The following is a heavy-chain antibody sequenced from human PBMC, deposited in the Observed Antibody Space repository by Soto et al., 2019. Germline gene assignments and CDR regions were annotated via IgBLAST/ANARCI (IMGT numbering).Heavy chain of an antibody. Sequence: GESLKISCAASGFTFSSYAMHWVRQAPGKGLEWVAVISYDGSNKYYADSVKGRFTISRDNSKNTLYLQMNSLRAEDTAVYYCARDRANWGLLSAFDIWGQGTMVTVSS. V-gene: IGHV3-30*04. CDR3: ARDRANWGLLSAFDI. D-gene: IGHD7-27*01. CDR1: GFTFSSYA. J-gene: IGHJ3*02. CDR2: ISYDGSNK.